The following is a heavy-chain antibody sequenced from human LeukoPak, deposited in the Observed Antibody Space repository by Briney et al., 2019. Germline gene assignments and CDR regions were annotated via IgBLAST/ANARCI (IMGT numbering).Heavy chain of an antibody. Sequence: PSETLSLTCAVYGGSFSGYYWSWFRQPPGKGLEWIGEINHSGSTNYNPSLKSRVTISVDTSKNQFSLKLSSVTAADTAVYYCARDLLNEGNHLDYWGQGTLVTVSS. CDR3: ARDLLNEGNHLDY. CDR1: GGSFSGYY. CDR2: INHSGST. D-gene: IGHD4-23*01. J-gene: IGHJ4*02. V-gene: IGHV4-34*01.